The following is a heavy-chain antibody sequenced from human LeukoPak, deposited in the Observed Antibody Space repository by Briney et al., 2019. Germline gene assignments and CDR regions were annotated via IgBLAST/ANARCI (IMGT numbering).Heavy chain of an antibody. CDR3: AREYRTYCGGDCYTAAY. D-gene: IGHD2-21*02. Sequence: PGGSLRLSCAASGFTFSSYWMHWVRQAPGKGLVWVSRINSDGSTTTYGDSVKGRFTISRDNAKNTLYLQMNSLRAEDTAVYYCAREYRTYCGGDCYTAAYWGQGTLVTVFS. CDR2: INSDGSTT. J-gene: IGHJ4*02. V-gene: IGHV3-74*01. CDR1: GFTFSSYW.